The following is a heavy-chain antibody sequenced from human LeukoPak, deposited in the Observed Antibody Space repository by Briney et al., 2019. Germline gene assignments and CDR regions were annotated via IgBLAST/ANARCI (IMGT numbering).Heavy chain of an antibody. V-gene: IGHV3-48*04. CDR1: GFTFSSYS. D-gene: IGHD3-16*02. CDR3: GRDRVLYYGYVWGSYRSDAFDI. CDR2: ISSSRSTI. Sequence: PGGSLRLSRAASGFTFSSYSMNWVRQAPGKGLEWVSHISSSRSTIYYADSVKGRFTNSRDDAKNSLYLQMNSLRAEDTAVYYGGRDRVLYYGYVWGSYRSDAFDIWGQGTMVTVSS. J-gene: IGHJ3*02.